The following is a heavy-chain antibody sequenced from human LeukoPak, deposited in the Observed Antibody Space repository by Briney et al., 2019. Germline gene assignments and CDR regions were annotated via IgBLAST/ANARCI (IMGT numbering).Heavy chain of an antibody. CDR2: IIPILGIA. CDR1: GGTFSSYT. D-gene: IGHD2-2*01. V-gene: IGHV1-69*02. CDR3: ARGGGQYCSSTSCSNWFDP. J-gene: IGHJ5*02. Sequence: ASVKVSCKASGGTFSSYTISWVRQAPGQGLEWMGRIIPILGIANYAQKFQGRVTITADKSTSTAYMELSSLRSEDTAVYYCARGGGQYCSSTSCSNWFDPWGQGTLVTVSS.